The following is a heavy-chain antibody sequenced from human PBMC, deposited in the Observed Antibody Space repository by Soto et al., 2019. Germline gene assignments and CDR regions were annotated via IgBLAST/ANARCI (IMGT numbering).Heavy chain of an antibody. V-gene: IGHV4-30-4*01. D-gene: IGHD5-18*01. J-gene: IGHJ4*02. Sequence: SETLSLTCTVSGGSISSGDHYWNWIRQPPGKALEWIGYIYYSGSTYYNPSLKSRVTISVDTSKNQFSLMLRSVTAADTAVYYCARGAGGYSYGNFDYWGRGTLVTVS. CDR2: IYYSGST. CDR3: ARGAGGYSYGNFDY. CDR1: GGSISSGDHY.